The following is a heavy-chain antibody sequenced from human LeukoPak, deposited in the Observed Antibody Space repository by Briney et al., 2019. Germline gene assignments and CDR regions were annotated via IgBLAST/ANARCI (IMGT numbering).Heavy chain of an antibody. CDR3: ARERIVVVPAAMGQNWFDP. CDR2: IYYSGST. Sequence: SETLSLTCTVSGGPISSSSYYWGWIRQPPGKGLEWIGSIYYSGSTYYNPSLKSRVTISVDTSKNQFSLKLRSVTAADTAVYYCARERIVVVPAAMGQNWFDPWGQGTLVTVSS. V-gene: IGHV4-39*02. J-gene: IGHJ5*02. D-gene: IGHD2-2*01. CDR1: GGPISSSSYY.